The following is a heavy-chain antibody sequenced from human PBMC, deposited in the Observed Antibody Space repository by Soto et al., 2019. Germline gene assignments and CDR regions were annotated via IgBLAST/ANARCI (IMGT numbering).Heavy chain of an antibody. D-gene: IGHD2-15*01. J-gene: IGHJ4*02. CDR3: VRSGTSSGRFSDH. Sequence: PGESLKISCQGSGYTFTSYWIGWVRQMPGEGLEWMGVIYPSDSDIRYSPSFQGKVTISADKSITTAYLQWSSLKAADTAMYYCVRSGTSSGRFSDHWGQGTLVTAPQ. CDR2: IYPSDSDI. CDR1: GYTFTSYW. V-gene: IGHV5-51*01.